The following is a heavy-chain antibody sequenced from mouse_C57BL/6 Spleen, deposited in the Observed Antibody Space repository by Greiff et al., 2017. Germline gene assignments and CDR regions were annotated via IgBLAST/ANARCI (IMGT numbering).Heavy chain of an antibody. CDR1: GYSFTGYY. CDR2: INPSTGGT. D-gene: IGHD1-1*01. V-gene: IGHV1-42*01. CDR3: ARYHGSSPYAMDY. Sequence: VQLQQSGPELVKPGASVKISCKASGYSFTGYYMNWVKQSPEKSLEWIGEINPSTGGTTYNQKFKAKATLTVDKSSSTAYMQLKSLTSEDSAVYYCARYHGSSPYAMDYWGQGTSVTVSS. J-gene: IGHJ4*01.